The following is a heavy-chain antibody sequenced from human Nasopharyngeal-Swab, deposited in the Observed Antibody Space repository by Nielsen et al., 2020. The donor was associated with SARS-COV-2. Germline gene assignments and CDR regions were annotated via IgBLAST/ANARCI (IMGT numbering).Heavy chain of an antibody. CDR2: ISSSSSYI. J-gene: IGHJ3*02. V-gene: IGHV3-21*01. D-gene: IGHD4-23*01. Sequence: GESLKISCAASGLTFSSYSMNWVRQAPGKGLEWVSSISSSSSYIYYADSVKGRFTISRDNAKNSLYLQMNSLRAEDTAVYYCARALRWGAFDIWGQGTMVTVSS. CDR3: ARALRWGAFDI. CDR1: GLTFSSYS.